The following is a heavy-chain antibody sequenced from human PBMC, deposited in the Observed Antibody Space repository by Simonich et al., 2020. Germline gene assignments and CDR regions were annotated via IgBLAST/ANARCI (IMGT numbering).Heavy chain of an antibody. D-gene: IGHD6-13*01. V-gene: IGHV4-34*01. J-gene: IGHJ1*01. CDR1: GGSFSGYY. CDR2: INHSGRT. CDR3: ARGLRVAAAGTAFQH. Sequence: QVQLQQWGAGLLKPSETLSLTCAVYGGSFSGYYWSWIRQPPGKGLEWIGEINHSGRTNYNPARKIRVTISVDTSKNQFSLKLSSVTAADTAVYYCARGLRVAAAGTAFQHWGQGTLVTVSS.